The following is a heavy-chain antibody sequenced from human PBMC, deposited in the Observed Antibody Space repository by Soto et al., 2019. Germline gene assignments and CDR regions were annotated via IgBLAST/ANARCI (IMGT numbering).Heavy chain of an antibody. CDR1: GYSISSGYY. Sequence: SETLSLTCAVSGYSISSGYYWGWIRQPPGKGLEWIGSIYHSGSTYYNPSLKSRVTISVDTSKNQFSLKLSSVTAADTAVYYCARAGDCSGGSCQAWFDPWGQGTLV. CDR3: ARAGDCSGGSCQAWFDP. J-gene: IGHJ5*02. CDR2: IYHSGST. D-gene: IGHD2-15*01. V-gene: IGHV4-38-2*01.